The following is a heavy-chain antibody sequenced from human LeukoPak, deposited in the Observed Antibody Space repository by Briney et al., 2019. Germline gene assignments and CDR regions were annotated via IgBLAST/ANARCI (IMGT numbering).Heavy chain of an antibody. J-gene: IGHJ3*02. V-gene: IGHV4-59*01. Sequence: SETLSLTCTVSGGSISSYYWSWIRQPPGKGLEWIGYIYHSGSTNYNPSLKSRVTISVDTSKNQFSLKLSSVTAADTAVYYCARGARVARGAFDIWGQGTMVTVSS. CDR1: GGSISSYY. CDR2: IYHSGST. D-gene: IGHD2-15*01. CDR3: ARGARVARGAFDI.